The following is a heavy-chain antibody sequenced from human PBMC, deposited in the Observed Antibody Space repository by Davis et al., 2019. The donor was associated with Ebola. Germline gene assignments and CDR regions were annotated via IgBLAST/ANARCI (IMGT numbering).Heavy chain of an antibody. D-gene: IGHD3-10*01. CDR1: GCSFSAYY. Sequence: MPSETLSLTCTVYGCSFSAYYCRWIRQPPRQGLDWIGYIHSSGSTNYHPSLKGRVTISVDTSKNQFSLKMTSVTAAETAVYYHARGGLTMVRGVIDYYNYYGMDVWGQGTTVTVSS. CDR3: ARGGLTMVRGVIDYYNYYGMDV. J-gene: IGHJ6*02. CDR2: IHSSGST. V-gene: IGHV4-59*01.